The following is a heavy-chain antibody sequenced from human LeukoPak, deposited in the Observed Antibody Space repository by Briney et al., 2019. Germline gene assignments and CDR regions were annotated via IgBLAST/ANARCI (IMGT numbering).Heavy chain of an antibody. CDR3: ATGDNCSSTSCYYYYYYGMDV. CDR2: IIPIFGTA. Sequence: SVKVSCKASGGTFSIYAISWARQAPGQGLEWMGGIIPIFGTANYAQKFQGRVTITADESTSTAYMELSSLRSEDTAVYYCATGDNCSSTSCYYYYYYGMDVWGQGTTVTVSS. CDR1: GGTFSIYA. D-gene: IGHD2-2*01. J-gene: IGHJ6*02. V-gene: IGHV1-69*13.